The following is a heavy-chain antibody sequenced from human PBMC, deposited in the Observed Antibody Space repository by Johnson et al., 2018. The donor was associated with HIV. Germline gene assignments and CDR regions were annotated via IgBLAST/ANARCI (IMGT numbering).Heavy chain of an antibody. CDR3: ARSSGSYLDDAFDS. D-gene: IGHD1-26*01. CDR1: GFTVSSNY. Sequence: VQLVESGGGVVQPGGSLRLSCAASGFTVSSNYMSWVRQAPGKGLEWVSVIYSGGSTYYADSVKGRFTISRDNSKNTLYLQMNSLRAEDTAVYYCARSSGSYLDDAFDSWGQGTMVTVSS. J-gene: IGHJ3*02. CDR2: IYSGGST. V-gene: IGHV3-66*01.